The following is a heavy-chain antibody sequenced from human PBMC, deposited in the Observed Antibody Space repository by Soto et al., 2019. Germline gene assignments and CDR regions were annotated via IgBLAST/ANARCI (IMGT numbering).Heavy chain of an antibody. CDR1: GDSISSSPYY. D-gene: IGHD3-10*01. Sequence: QLQLQESGPGLVKPSETLSLTCTVSGDSISSSPYYWGWIRQPPGKGLEWIGTIYFSGSTYYNPSLKSRVTISVDTSKNQFSLKLSSVTAADTAVYYCARLRGYVSGSYPPYWVDPWGQGTLVTVSS. CDR2: IYFSGST. J-gene: IGHJ5*02. CDR3: ARLRGYVSGSYPPYWVDP. V-gene: IGHV4-39*01.